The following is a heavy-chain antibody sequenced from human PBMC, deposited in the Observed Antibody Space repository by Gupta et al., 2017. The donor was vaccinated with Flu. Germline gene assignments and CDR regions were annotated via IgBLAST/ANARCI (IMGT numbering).Heavy chain of an antibody. CDR1: GFTFSGYS. D-gene: IGHD7-27*01. CDR2: ISDSGTYT. CDR3: AKRTPGSWGPFGY. V-gene: IGHV3-23*01. J-gene: IGHJ4*02. Sequence: EMELLESGGGLVQPGGSLRLPCAASGFTFSGYSMSWVRQAPGRGPQLVSSISDSGTYTYYADSVKGRFTISRDNSKNTLYLQMNSLTPDDTAVYYCAKRTPGSWGPFGYWGQGTLVTVSS.